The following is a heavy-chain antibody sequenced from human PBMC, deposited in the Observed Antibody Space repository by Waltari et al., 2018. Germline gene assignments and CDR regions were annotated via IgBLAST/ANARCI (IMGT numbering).Heavy chain of an antibody. CDR1: GFTFSSHG. CDR3: AKEYSGRSNFDY. V-gene: IGHV3-30*18. Sequence: QVQLVESGGGVVQHGRSLRLSWAAHGFTFSSHGRQGGRQAPGKGLEWVAVISYDGSNKFYGDSVKGRFTISRDNSKNTVYLQMNSLRVEDTAIYYCAKEYSGRSNFDYWGQGTLVTVSS. D-gene: IGHD1-26*01. CDR2: ISYDGSNK. J-gene: IGHJ4*02.